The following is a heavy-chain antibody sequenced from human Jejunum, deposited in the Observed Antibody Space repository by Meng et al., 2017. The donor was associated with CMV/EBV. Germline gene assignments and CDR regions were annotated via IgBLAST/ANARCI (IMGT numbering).Heavy chain of an antibody. CDR3: AAVLVTRYFFDY. J-gene: IGHJ4*01. D-gene: IGHD4-23*01. CDR1: GGATTTRGYY. V-gene: IGHV4-30-4*01. CDR2: IYYTGST. Sequence: VSGGATTTRGYYWSWIRLPPGRGLEWIGYIYYTGSTYYNPSLESRVVISVDKAKNQFSLRMNSVTAADTAIYYCAAVLVTRYFFDYWSQGTLVTVSS.